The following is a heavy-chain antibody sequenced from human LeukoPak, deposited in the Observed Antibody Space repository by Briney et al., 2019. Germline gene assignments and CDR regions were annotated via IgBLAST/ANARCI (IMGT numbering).Heavy chain of an antibody. CDR1: GHTFRRYT. V-gene: IGHV1-3*01. CDR3: ASDLTVPTASDYYSYYGMDV. Sequence: ASVKVSCKASGHTFRRYTIYWVRQAPGQRLEWMGWINAGNGNTKYSQKFQDRVTITRDTSASTAYMELSSLRSEDTAVYYCASDLTVPTASDYYSYYGMDVWGQGTTVTVSS. J-gene: IGHJ6*02. CDR2: INAGNGNT. D-gene: IGHD2-2*01.